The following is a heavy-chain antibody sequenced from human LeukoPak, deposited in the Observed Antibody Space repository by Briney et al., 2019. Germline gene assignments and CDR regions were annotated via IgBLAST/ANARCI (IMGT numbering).Heavy chain of an antibody. CDR3: ARIITGTTHFDY. J-gene: IGHJ4*02. V-gene: IGHV4-59*01. CDR1: GGSISSYY. D-gene: IGHD1-7*01. Sequence: SETLSLTCTVSGGSISSYYWSWIRQPPGKGLEWIGYIYYSGSTNYNPSLKSRVTISVDTSKNQFSLKLSSVTAADTAVYYCARIITGTTHFDYWGQGTLVTVSS. CDR2: IYYSGST.